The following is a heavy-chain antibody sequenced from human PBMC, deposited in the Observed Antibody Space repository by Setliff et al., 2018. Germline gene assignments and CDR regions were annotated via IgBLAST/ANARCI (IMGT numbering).Heavy chain of an antibody. V-gene: IGHV1-3*01. CDR3: ARARGSGARAFDI. Sequence: SVKVSCKASGYIFTSNAIHWVRQAPGQRLEWMGWISAAGGDAKYSQKFQDRVTITRDASATTAYIGLSSLRSEDTAVYYCARARGSGARAFDIWGQGTMVTVSS. CDR1: GYIFTSNA. CDR2: ISAAGGDA. D-gene: IGHD1-26*01. J-gene: IGHJ3*02.